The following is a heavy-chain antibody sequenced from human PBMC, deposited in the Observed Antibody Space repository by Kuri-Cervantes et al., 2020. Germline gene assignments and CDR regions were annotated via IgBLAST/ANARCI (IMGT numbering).Heavy chain of an antibody. J-gene: IGHJ6*02. CDR3: AKDLRSSSWYDYYYYYGMDV. CDR2: ISGSGGST. V-gene: IGHV3-23*01. D-gene: IGHD6-13*01. CDR1: GFTFSTYA. Sequence: GESLKISCAGSGFTFSTYAMSWVRQAPGKGLEWVSHISGSGGSTYYADSVKGRFTISRDNSKNTLYLQMNSLRAEDMAVYYCAKDLRSSSWYDYYYYYGMDVWGQGTTVTVSS.